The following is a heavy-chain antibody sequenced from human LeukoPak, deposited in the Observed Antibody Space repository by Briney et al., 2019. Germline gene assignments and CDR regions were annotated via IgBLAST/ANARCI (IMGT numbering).Heavy chain of an antibody. V-gene: IGHV6-1*01. CDR2: TYYRSKWYN. Sequence: SQTLSLTCVISGDSVSSNSATWNWIRQSPSRGLEWLGRTYYRSKWYNVYSVSVRSRITINPDTSKNQFSLQLNSVTPDDAAVYYCAREDYGAFAYWGQGTLVTVSS. D-gene: IGHD4-17*01. CDR1: GDSVSSNSAT. CDR3: AREDYGAFAY. J-gene: IGHJ4*02.